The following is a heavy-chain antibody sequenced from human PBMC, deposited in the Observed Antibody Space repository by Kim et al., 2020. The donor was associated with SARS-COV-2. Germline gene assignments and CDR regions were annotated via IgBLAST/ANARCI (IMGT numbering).Heavy chain of an antibody. J-gene: IGHJ6*03. CDR2: IYFTGNA. CDR1: GDSVSPYF. V-gene: IGHV4-59*02. CDR3: SRKDDRFFYFDV. Sequence: SETLSLTCTVSGDSVSPYFWAWIRLSPRTGLEFIGYIYFTGNANYNPSLKSRANLSLDRSKNQVSLTLTSVTAADTAVYYCSRKDDRFFYFDVLGKGTTV. D-gene: IGHD3-3*01.